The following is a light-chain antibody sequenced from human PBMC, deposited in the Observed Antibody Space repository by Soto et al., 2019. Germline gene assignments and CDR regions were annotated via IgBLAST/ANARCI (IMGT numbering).Light chain of an antibody. Sequence: QSVLTRSASVSGSPGQAITISCTGTSSDVGDYNYVSWYQQHPGKAPKLIIDGVSNRPSGVSNRFSGSKSGNTASLTISALPAEDEADYYCSSFTSSSTRVFGTGTKVTVL. CDR3: SSFTSSSTRV. J-gene: IGLJ1*01. CDR1: SSDVGDYNY. V-gene: IGLV2-14*01. CDR2: GVS.